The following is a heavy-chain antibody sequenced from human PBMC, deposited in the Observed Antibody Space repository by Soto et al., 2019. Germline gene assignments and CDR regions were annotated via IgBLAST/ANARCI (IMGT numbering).Heavy chain of an antibody. CDR2: TGATGRTT. V-gene: IGHV3-23*01. Sequence: GGSLRLSCAASGFTFNIYAMTWVRQAPGKGLEWVSTTGATGRTTYYSDAVKGRFTVSRDNSKNTLDLQMSNLRAEDTAVYYCATVHNTSRSFDYWGQGTLVTVSS. CDR1: GFTFNIYA. J-gene: IGHJ4*02. D-gene: IGHD1-20*01. CDR3: ATVHNTSRSFDY.